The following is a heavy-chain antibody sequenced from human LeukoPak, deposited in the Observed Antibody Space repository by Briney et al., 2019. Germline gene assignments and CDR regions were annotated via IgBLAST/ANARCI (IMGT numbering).Heavy chain of an antibody. J-gene: IGHJ6*04. CDR2: NYCRGST. Sequence: PSESLSLTCTASGPSISSAGYCSSWIRQHPGKGLEWIGYNYCRGSTYYTPSINSRITISVDTSKNQFSLKLCSVAAAGAVVYYCARVIRGEARPGYVDVWGKGTTVTVSS. CDR3: ARVIRGEARPGYVDV. D-gene: IGHD3-10*01. CDR1: GPSISSAGYC. V-gene: IGHV4-31*03.